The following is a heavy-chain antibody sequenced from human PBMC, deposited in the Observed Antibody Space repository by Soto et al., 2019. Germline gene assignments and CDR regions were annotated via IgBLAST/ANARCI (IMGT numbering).Heavy chain of an antibody. CDR1: GGSISSYY. CDR2: IYYSGST. Sequence: KPSETLSLTCTVSGGSISSYYWSWIRQPPGKGLEWIGYIYYSGSTNYNPSLKSRVTISVDTSKNQFSLKLSSVTAAGTAVYYCARDKWGYCSGGSCASGDAFDIWGRRTMVTVSS. CDR3: ARDKWGYCSGGSCASGDAFDI. J-gene: IGHJ3*02. V-gene: IGHV4-59*01. D-gene: IGHD2-15*01.